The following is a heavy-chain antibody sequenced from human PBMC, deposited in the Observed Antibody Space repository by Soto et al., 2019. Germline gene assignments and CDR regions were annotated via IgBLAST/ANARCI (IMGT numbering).Heavy chain of an antibody. Sequence: QVQVIQAGAEVKKPGSSVKVSCQVSVGSFSTYAISWLRQAPGQGLEWMGGIIPIFGTPNSTQNFQGRVPISADVSTSSAYMELRGLRCEDTAVYYCARDRYGCGAANYYNRIYFWGQGPIVAVSS. CDR1: VGSFSTYA. CDR2: IIPIFGTP. CDR3: ARDRYGCGAANYYNRIYF. V-gene: IGHV1-69*01. D-gene: IGHD3-10*01. J-gene: IGHJ4*02.